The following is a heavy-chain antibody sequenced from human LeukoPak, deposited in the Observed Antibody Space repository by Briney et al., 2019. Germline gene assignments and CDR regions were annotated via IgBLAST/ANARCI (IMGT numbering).Heavy chain of an antibody. CDR1: GGSMNTYY. CDR3: ARDKFSSGWYGSHDAFDI. Sequence: SETLSLTCSVSGGSMNTYYWSWIRQPAGKGLEWIGRIYTSGSTYYNPSLKSRVTISVDTSKNQFSLKLSSVTAADTAVYYCARDKFSSGWYGSHDAFDIWGQGTMVTVSS. D-gene: IGHD6-19*01. V-gene: IGHV4-4*07. CDR2: IYTSGST. J-gene: IGHJ3*02.